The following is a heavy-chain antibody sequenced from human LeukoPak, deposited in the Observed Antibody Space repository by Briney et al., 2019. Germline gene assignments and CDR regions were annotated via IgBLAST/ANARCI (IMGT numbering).Heavy chain of an antibody. J-gene: IGHJ1*01. D-gene: IGHD1-1*01. CDR3: ARHPKETRNFQH. CDR2: IYYSGST. V-gene: IGHV4-39*01. Sequence: SETLSLTCTVSGGSISSSSYYWGWIRQPPGKGLEWIGSIYYSGSTYYNPPLKSRVTISVDTSKNQFSLKLSSVTAADTAVYYCARHPKETRNFQHWGQGTLVTVSS. CDR1: GGSISSSSYY.